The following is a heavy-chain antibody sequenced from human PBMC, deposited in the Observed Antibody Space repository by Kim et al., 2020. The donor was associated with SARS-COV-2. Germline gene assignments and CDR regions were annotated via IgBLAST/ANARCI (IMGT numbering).Heavy chain of an antibody. CDR3: ARSAHFWSGHYLDL. CDR1: GYTFTDYY. Sequence: ASVKVSCKASGYTFTDYYIHWVRQAPGQGLEWMGGINPYSGDTNYAQKFQGRVTMTRDTSISTPYVELTSLRSDDTGVGYCARSAHFWSGHYLDLWGQGT. J-gene: IGHJ5*02. D-gene: IGHD3-3*01. CDR2: INPYSGDT. V-gene: IGHV1-2*02.